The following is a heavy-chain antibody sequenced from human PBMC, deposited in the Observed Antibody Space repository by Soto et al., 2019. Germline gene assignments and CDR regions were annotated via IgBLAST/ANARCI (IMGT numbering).Heavy chain of an antibody. V-gene: IGHV1-69*01. CDR3: ARAPLIAAAASTRYYYGMDV. CDR1: GGTFSSYA. CDR2: IILIFGTA. J-gene: IGHJ6*02. D-gene: IGHD6-13*01. Sequence: QVQLVQSGAEVKKPGSSVKVSCKASGGTFSSYAISWVRQAPGQGLEWMGGIILIFGTANYAQKFQGRVTITADESTSTAYMELSSLRSEDTAVYYCARAPLIAAAASTRYYYGMDVWGQGTTVTVSS.